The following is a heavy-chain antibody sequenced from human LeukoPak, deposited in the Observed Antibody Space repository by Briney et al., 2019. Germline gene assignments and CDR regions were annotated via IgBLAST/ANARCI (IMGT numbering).Heavy chain of an antibody. J-gene: IGHJ4*02. Sequence: SETLSLTCTVSGGSFSSGGYYWSWIRQHPGQGLEWIGYIYYSGSTYYNPSLKSRVTISVDTSKNRFSLKLSTVTAADTAMYYCARFGLFYGSGSYYYALFDYWGQGTLVTVSS. D-gene: IGHD3-10*01. CDR1: GGSFSSGGYY. V-gene: IGHV4-31*03. CDR2: IYYSGST. CDR3: ARFGLFYGSGSYYYALFDY.